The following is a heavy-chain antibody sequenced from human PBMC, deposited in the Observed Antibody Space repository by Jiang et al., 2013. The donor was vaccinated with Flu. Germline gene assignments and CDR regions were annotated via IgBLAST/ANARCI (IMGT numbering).Heavy chain of an antibody. Sequence: VLLKPSETLSLTCAVYGGSFSGYYWSWIRQPPGKGLEWIGEINHSGSTNYNPSLKSRVTISVDTSKNQFSLKLSSVTAADTAVYYCAASLGNWGTINYGMDVWGQGTTVTVSS. CDR2: INHSGST. CDR1: GGSFSGYY. J-gene: IGHJ6*02. V-gene: IGHV4-34*01. CDR3: AASLGNWGTINYGMDV. D-gene: IGHD7-27*01.